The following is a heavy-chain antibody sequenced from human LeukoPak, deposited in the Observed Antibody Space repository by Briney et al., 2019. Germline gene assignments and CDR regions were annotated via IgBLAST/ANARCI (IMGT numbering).Heavy chain of an antibody. CDR2: IRSKPHNYAT. V-gene: IGHV3-73*01. J-gene: IGHJ4*02. CDR3: TPVVGDMVFTNAY. CDR1: GFTFSDSA. D-gene: IGHD5/OR15-5a*01. Sequence: PGGSPKLSCAASGFTFSDSAMHWVRQASGKGLEWVGRIRSKPHNYATAYAASVKGRFTLSRDDSENTAFLQMNSLRTKDTAVYYCTPVVGDMVFTNAYWGQGTLVTVFS.